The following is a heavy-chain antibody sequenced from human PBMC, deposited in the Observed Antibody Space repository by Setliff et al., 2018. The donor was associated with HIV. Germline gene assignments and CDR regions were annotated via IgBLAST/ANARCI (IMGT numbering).Heavy chain of an antibody. CDR3: ARSTVGAGASFP. D-gene: IGHD1-26*01. CDR2: IHYTGSH. V-gene: IGHV4-31*02. Sequence: PSETLSLTCIVSGASISSGGHYWSWIRQQPGKGLEWIGYIHYTGSHFYNPSLMSRVTISVDKSKNQISLRLNSMTAADTAVYYCARSTVGAGASFPWGRGILVTVSS. CDR1: GASISSGGHY. J-gene: IGHJ5*02.